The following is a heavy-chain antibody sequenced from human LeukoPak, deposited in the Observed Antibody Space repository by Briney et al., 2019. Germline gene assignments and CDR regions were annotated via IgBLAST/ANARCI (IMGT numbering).Heavy chain of an antibody. Sequence: SVKVSCNASGGTFSSYAISWVRQAPGQGLEWMGGIIPIFGTSNYAQKFQGRVTITADESTSTAYMELSSLRSEDTAVYYCYYYYYGMDVWGRGTTVTVSS. CDR1: GGTFSSYA. J-gene: IGHJ6*02. V-gene: IGHV1-69*13. CDR2: IIPIFGTS. CDR3: YYYYYGMDV.